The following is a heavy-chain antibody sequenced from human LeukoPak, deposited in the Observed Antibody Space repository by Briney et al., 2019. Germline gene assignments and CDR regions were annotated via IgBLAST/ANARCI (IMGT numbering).Heavy chain of an antibody. CDR1: GGSISSSSYY. D-gene: IGHD3-10*01. V-gene: IGHV4-39*01. CDR3: ARHYYGSGIRGLAFDS. Sequence: SETLSLTCTVSGGSISSSSYYWGWIRQPPGKGLEWIGSIYSGTTYYNPSLKSRVTISVDTSKSQFSLKLNSMTAADTAVYYCARHYYGSGIRGLAFDSWGQGILVTASS. CDR2: IYSGTT. J-gene: IGHJ4*02.